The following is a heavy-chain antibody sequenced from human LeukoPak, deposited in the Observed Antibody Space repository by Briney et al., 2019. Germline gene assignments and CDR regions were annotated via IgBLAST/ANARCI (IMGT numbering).Heavy chain of an antibody. CDR3: ARDCGGDCYSSVGFDY. CDR2: ISSSSSIV. J-gene: IGHJ4*02. V-gene: IGHV3-48*01. D-gene: IGHD2-21*02. Sequence: PGGSLRLSCAASEFTFSSYNLNWVRQAPGKGLEWVSSISSSSSIVYYADSVKGRFTISRDNAKNSLYLQMNSLRAEDTAVYYCARDCGGDCYSSVGFDYWGQGTLVTVSS. CDR1: EFTFSSYN.